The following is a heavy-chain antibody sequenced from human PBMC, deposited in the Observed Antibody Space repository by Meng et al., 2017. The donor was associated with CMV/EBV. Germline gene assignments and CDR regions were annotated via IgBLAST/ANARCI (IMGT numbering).Heavy chain of an antibody. D-gene: IGHD3-9*01. CDR1: GFTFRSYA. Sequence: SLKISCAASGFTFRSYAMTWVRQAPGKGLEWVSAISGSGSSTYYADSVKGRFTISRDNSKNTLYLQMNSLRAEDTAVYYCAKERKAYCDILTADYGMDVWGQGTTVTVSS. CDR3: AKERKAYCDILTADYGMDV. V-gene: IGHV3-23*01. J-gene: IGHJ6*02. CDR2: ISGSGSST.